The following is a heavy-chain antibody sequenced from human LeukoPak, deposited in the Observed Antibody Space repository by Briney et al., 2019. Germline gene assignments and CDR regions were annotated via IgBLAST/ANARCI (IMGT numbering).Heavy chain of an antibody. CDR2: IYYSGST. V-gene: IGHV4-59*12. CDR3: ARVAFDDYGDYGWFDP. CDR1: GGSISSYY. J-gene: IGHJ5*02. Sequence: SETLSLTCTVSGGSISSYYWSWIRQPPGKGLEWIGYIYYSGSTYYNPSLKSRVTISVDTSKNQFSLKLSSVTAADTAVYYCARVAFDDYGDYGWFDPWGQGTLVTVSS. D-gene: IGHD4-17*01.